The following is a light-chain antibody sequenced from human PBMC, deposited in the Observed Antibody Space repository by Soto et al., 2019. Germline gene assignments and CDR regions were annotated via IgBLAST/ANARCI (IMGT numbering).Light chain of an antibody. CDR3: QQYIFSPPT. Sequence: EVELTQSPGTLSSSPGERATLSCRASQSVTNFLAWYHQKSGQAPRVLIYGASTRATGIPDRFSGTGSGTDFNLTITSLQPDAFGVYYCQQYIFSPPTFGQGTKVDVK. J-gene: IGKJ1*01. V-gene: IGKV3-20*01. CDR1: QSVTNF. CDR2: GAS.